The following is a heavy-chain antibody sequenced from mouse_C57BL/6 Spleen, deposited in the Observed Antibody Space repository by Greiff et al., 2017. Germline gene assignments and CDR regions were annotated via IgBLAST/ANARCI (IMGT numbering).Heavy chain of an antibody. D-gene: IGHD1-1*01. Sequence: VQLQQSGAELVKPGTSVKLSCTASGFTFTSYWMHWVKQRPGQGLEWIGVIDPADSYTNYTQKFKGKATVTVDTSSTTAYMQLSSLTSEDSAVYYCASYYDSSSWYFDVWGTGTTVTVSS. CDR3: ASYYDSSSWYFDV. V-gene: IGHV1-59*01. J-gene: IGHJ1*03. CDR1: GFTFTSYW. CDR2: IDPADSYT.